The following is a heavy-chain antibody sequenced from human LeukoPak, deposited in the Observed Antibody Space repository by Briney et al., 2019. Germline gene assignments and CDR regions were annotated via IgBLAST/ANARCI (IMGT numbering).Heavy chain of an antibody. CDR1: GGSISGSSYY. V-gene: IGHV4-39*07. CDR3: ARDWYYDSSGYPPPD. Sequence: PSETLSLTCAVSGGSISGSSYYWGWIRQPPGKGLEWIGTIYYRGNTYYNPSLKSRVSISVDTSKNQFSLSLRSVTAADTAVYYCARDWYYDSSGYPPPDWGQGTLVTVSS. J-gene: IGHJ4*02. D-gene: IGHD3-22*01. CDR2: IYYRGNT.